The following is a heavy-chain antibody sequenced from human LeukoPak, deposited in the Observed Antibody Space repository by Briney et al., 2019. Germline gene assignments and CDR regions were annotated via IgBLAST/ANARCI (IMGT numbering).Heavy chain of an antibody. J-gene: IGHJ4*02. CDR1: GGSISSYY. Sequence: SETLSLTCPVSGGSISSYYWSWIRQPPGKGLEWIGYIYYSGRTNYNPSLKSRVTISVDTSKNQFSLKLSSVTAADTAVYYCARLIYDHRNLVRGVIMPHFDYWGQGTLVTVSS. V-gene: IGHV4-59*01. D-gene: IGHD3-10*01. CDR2: IYYSGRT. CDR3: ARLIYDHRNLVRGVIMPHFDY.